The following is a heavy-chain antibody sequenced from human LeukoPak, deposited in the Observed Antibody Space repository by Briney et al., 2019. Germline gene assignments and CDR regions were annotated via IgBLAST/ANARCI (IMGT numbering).Heavy chain of an antibody. CDR2: FDPEDGET. CDR3: ATKVADPTAFDI. D-gene: IGHD5-12*01. J-gene: IGHJ3*02. V-gene: IGHV1-24*01. CDR1: GYTLTELS. Sequence: ASVKVSCKVSGYTLTELSMHWVRQAPGKGLEWMGGFDPEDGETICAQKFQGRVTMTEDTSTDTAYMELSSLRSEDTAVYYCATKVADPTAFDIWGQGTMVTVSS.